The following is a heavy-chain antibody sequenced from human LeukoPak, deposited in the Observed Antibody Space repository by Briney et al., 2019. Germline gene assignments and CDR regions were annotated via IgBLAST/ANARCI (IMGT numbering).Heavy chain of an antibody. V-gene: IGHV3-33*01. Sequence: GGSLRLSCAASGFTFSSYGMHWVRQAPGKGLEWVAAIWYDGSNKYYADSVKGRFTISRDNSKNTLCLQMNSLRAEDTAVYYCARESVKSAAEVYFDYWSQGTLVTVSS. CDR2: IWYDGSNK. J-gene: IGHJ4*02. D-gene: IGHD6-13*01. CDR1: GFTFSSYG. CDR3: ARESVKSAAEVYFDY.